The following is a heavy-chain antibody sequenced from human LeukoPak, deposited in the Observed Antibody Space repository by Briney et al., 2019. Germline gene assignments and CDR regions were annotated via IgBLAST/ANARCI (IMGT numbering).Heavy chain of an antibody. CDR2: ISYDGSNK. V-gene: IGHV3-30*18. CDR1: GFTFSSYG. J-gene: IGHJ5*02. D-gene: IGHD2-2*03. Sequence: GGSLRLSGAASGFTFSSYGMHWVRQAPGKGLEWVAVISYDGSNKYYADSVKGRFTISRDNSKNTLYLQMNSLRAEDTAVYYCAKDGYCSSTSCLTPWGQGTLVTVSS. CDR3: AKDGYCSSTSCLTP.